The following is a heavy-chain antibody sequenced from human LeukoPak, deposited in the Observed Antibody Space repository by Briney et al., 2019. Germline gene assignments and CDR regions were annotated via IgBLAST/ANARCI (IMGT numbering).Heavy chain of an antibody. CDR1: GFTFSSYS. D-gene: IGHD2-2*02. Sequence: GGSLRLSCAASGFTFSSYSMNWVRQAPGKGLEWVSYISSSSSTIYYADSVKGRFTISRDNAKNSLYLQMNSLRAEDTAVYYCARGGTYCSSTSCYMVDWGQGTLVTVSS. J-gene: IGHJ4*02. CDR2: ISSSSSTI. V-gene: IGHV3-48*01. CDR3: ARGGTYCSSTSCYMVD.